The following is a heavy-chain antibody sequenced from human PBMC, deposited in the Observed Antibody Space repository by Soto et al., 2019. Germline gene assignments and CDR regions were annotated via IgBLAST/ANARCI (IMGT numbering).Heavy chain of an antibody. D-gene: IGHD3-3*01. CDR3: ARDRSFFLFDP. Sequence: ASVKVSCKAVGYIFTSYYIHWVRQAPGQGLEWMGLINPSGGSTNYAQKFQGRVTVTRDTSTSTVYIELSSLRSEDTAVYYCARDRSFFLFDPWGQGTLVTVSS. J-gene: IGHJ5*02. V-gene: IGHV1-46*01. CDR1: GYIFTSYY. CDR2: INPSGGST.